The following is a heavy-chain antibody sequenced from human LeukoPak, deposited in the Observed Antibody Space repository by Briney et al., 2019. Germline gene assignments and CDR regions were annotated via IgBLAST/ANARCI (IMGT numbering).Heavy chain of an antibody. CDR1: GGSISSYY. Sequence: SETLSLTCTVSGGSISSYYWSWIRQPPGKGLEWTGYIYYSGSTNYNPSLKSRVTISVDTSKNQFSLKLSSVTAADTAVYYCARVDEYDYGDYGIDYWGQGTLVTVSS. CDR2: IYYSGST. D-gene: IGHD4-17*01. V-gene: IGHV4-59*01. CDR3: ARVDEYDYGDYGIDY. J-gene: IGHJ4*02.